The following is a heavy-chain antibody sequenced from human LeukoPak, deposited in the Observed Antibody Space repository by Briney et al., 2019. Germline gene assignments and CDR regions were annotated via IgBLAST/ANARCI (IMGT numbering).Heavy chain of an antibody. D-gene: IGHD4/OR15-4a*01. CDR3: AGDSWDYIAMDV. V-gene: IGHV4-59*01. CDR2: VHHTGSA. CDR1: GISLSTYY. Sequence: SETLSLTCTVSGISLSTYYWSWVRQPPGKGLEWIGYVHHTGSADYNPSLKSRVTISLDMSKSQFSLKLTSATAADTAVYYCAGDSWDYIAMDVWGPGTTVTVSS. J-gene: IGHJ6*02.